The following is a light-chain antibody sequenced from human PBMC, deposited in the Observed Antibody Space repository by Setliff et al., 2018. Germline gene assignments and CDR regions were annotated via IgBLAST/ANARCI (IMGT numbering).Light chain of an antibody. V-gene: IGLV2-14*01. J-gene: IGLJ3*02. CDR2: DVS. Sequence: QSALTQPASVSGSPGQSITISCTGTASDVGAYNYVSWYQQHPGKAPNLMIYDVSNRPSGVSNRFSGSKSGNTASLTISGLQAEDEADYYCCSHTTSSTWVFGGGTK. CDR3: CSHTTSSTWV. CDR1: ASDVGAYNY.